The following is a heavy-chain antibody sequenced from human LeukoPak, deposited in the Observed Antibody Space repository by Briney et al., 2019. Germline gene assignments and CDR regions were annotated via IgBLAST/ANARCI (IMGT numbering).Heavy chain of an antibody. V-gene: IGHV1-69*13. D-gene: IGHD2-2*01. Sequence: SVKVSCKASGGTFSSYAISWVRQAPGQGLEWMGGIIPIFGTANYAQKFQGRVTITADESTSTAYMELSSLRSEDTAVYYCARDMLPSSTILYYYYGMDVWGQGTTVTVSS. CDR2: IIPIFGTA. CDR1: GGTFSSYA. J-gene: IGHJ6*02. CDR3: ARDMLPSSTILYYYYGMDV.